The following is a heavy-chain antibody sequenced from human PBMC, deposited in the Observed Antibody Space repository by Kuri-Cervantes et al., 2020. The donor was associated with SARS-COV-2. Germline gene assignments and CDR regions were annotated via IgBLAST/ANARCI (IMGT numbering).Heavy chain of an antibody. CDR3: AIRVEKGVGDYYYYYYMDV. D-gene: IGHD3-10*01. Sequence: ASVKVSCKASGYTFTGYYMHWVRQAPGQGLEWMGWINPNSGGTNYAQKFQGRVTMTRDTSISTAYMELSRLRSEDTAVYYCAIRVEKGVGDYYYYYYMDVWGKGTTVTVSS. V-gene: IGHV1-2*02. CDR1: GYTFTGYY. J-gene: IGHJ6*03. CDR2: INPNSGGT.